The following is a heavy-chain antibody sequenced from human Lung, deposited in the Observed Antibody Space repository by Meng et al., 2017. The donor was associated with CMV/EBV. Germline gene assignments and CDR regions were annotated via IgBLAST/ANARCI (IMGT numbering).Heavy chain of an antibody. Sequence: SGFTFSTYDMTWVRQAPGKGLEWVSVISSTGYTTYYAESVKGRFTTSRDNSKNTLYLQMNSLRDDDTAVYYCAKDPSLTYYHGTGEWDWGQGTLVTVSS. CDR1: GFTFSTYD. J-gene: IGHJ4*02. CDR3: AKDPSLTYYHGTGEWD. D-gene: IGHD3-10*01. V-gene: IGHV3-23*01. CDR2: ISSTGYTT.